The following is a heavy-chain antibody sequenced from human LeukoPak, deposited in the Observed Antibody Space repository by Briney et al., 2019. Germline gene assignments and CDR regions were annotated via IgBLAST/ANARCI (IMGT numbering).Heavy chain of an antibody. J-gene: IGHJ4*02. D-gene: IGHD6-13*01. V-gene: IGHV4-30-2*01. Sequence: SETLSLTCTVSGGSISSGGYYWSWIRQPPGKGLEWIGYIYHSGSTYYNPSLKSRVTISVDRSKNQFSLKLSSVTAADTAVYYCARENGGAAAFDYWGQGTLVTVSS. CDR2: IYHSGST. CDR3: ARENGGAAAFDY. CDR1: GGSISSGGYY.